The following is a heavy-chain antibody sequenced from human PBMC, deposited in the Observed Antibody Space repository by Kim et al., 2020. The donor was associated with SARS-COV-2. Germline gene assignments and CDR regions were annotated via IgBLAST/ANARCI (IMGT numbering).Heavy chain of an antibody. V-gene: IGHV3-21*01. J-gene: IGHJ6*02. CDR3: ARWVRDHPGGYYGMDV. CDR1: GFTFSSYS. Sequence: GGSLRLSCAASGFTFSSYSMNWVRQAPGKGLEWVSSISSSSSYIYYVDSVKGRFTISRDNAKNSLYLQMNSLRAEDTAVYYCARWVRDHPGGYYGMDVWGQGTTVTVSS. D-gene: IGHD3-10*01. CDR2: ISSSSSYI.